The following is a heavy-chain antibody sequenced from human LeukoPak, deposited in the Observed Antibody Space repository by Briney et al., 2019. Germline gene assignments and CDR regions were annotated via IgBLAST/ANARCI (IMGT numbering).Heavy chain of an antibody. V-gene: IGHV1-69*05. CDR3: ARDSPLYYNDNSTTYDAFDI. CDR2: IIPIFGTA. J-gene: IGHJ3*02. Sequence: EASVKVSCKASGGTFSSYAISWVRQAPGQGLEWMGGIIPIFGTANYAQKFQGRVTITTDESTSTAYMELSSLRSEDTAVYYCARDSPLYYNDNSTTYDAFDIWGQGTMVTVSS. CDR1: GGTFSSYA. D-gene: IGHD3-22*01.